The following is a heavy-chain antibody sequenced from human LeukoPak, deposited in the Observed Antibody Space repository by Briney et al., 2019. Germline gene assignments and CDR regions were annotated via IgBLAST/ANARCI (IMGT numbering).Heavy chain of an antibody. CDR2: IKQDGSEK. D-gene: IGHD2-15*01. CDR1: GFIFSNYW. J-gene: IGHJ3*01. CDR3: AKPRDIDSWAFDV. Sequence: GGSLRLSCSASGFIFSNYWMTWVRQAPGKGLEWVANIKQDGSEKYYVDSVKGRFTISRDNSKNTLNLQMNSLRTEDTAVFYCAKPRDIDSWAFDVWGQGTMVTVSS. V-gene: IGHV3-7*02.